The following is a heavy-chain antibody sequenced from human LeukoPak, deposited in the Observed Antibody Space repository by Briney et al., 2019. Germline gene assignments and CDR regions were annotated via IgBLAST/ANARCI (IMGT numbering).Heavy chain of an antibody. Sequence: SETLSLTCAVYGGSFSGYYWSWIRQPPGKGLKWIGEINHSGSTNYNPSLKSRVTISVDTSKNQFSLKLSSVTAADTAVYYCARGRYSGSYYGYYYYMDVWGKGTTVTVSS. CDR3: ARGRYSGSYYGYYYYMDV. V-gene: IGHV4-34*01. CDR1: GGSFSGYY. J-gene: IGHJ6*03. CDR2: INHSGST. D-gene: IGHD1-26*01.